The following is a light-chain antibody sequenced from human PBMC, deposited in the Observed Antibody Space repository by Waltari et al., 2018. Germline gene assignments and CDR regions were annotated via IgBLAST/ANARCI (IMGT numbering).Light chain of an antibody. V-gene: IGKV3-20*01. J-gene: IGKJ5*01. CDR2: ATS. Sequence: EIVLRQSPDTLSLSPGARATLSCRATESVSSSYLGWYQQKPGQAPRLLIYATSNRATGIPDRFSGSGSGTDFTLTISRLESEDFAVYYCQQYGSSPSTFGQGTRLEIK. CDR1: ESVSSSY. CDR3: QQYGSSPST.